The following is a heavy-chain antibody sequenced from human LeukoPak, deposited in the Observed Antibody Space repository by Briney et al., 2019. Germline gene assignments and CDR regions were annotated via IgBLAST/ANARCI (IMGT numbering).Heavy chain of an antibody. D-gene: IGHD7-27*01. CDR3: AREDDDWGPNTLNV. CDR1: GFTFSSHS. V-gene: IGHV3-48*02. Sequence: PGGSLRLSCAASGFTFSSHSMNWVRQAPGKGLEWLSYIDSGSGNIYYLDSVKGRFTISRDNAQDSLYLQMDSLRDEDTAVYYCAREDDDWGPNTLNVWGQGTVVTVSS. CDR2: IDSGSGNI. J-gene: IGHJ3*01.